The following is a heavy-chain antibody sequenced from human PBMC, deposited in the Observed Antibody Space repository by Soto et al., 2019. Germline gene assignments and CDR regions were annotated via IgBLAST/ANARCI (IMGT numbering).Heavy chain of an antibody. CDR2: ISAYNGNT. CDR3: ARGIGGQWLVRFDY. J-gene: IGHJ4*02. V-gene: IGHV1-18*01. D-gene: IGHD6-19*01. Sequence: ASVNVSCKSSGYTFTSYCISWVRRAPGQGLEWMGWISAYNGNTNYAQKLQGRVTMTTDTSTSTAYMELRSLRSDDTAVYYCARGIGGQWLVRFDYWGQGTLVTSPQ. CDR1: GYTFTSYC.